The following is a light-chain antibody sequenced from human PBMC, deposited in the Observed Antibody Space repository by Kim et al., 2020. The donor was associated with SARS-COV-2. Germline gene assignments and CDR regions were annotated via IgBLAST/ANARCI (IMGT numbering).Light chain of an antibody. J-gene: IGLJ1*01. Sequence: QRVTISWSGSSANIGSNYVYWYQQLPGTAPKLLIYRNNQRPSGVPDRFSGSKSGTSASLAISGLRSEDEADYYCATWDDSLSAFYVFGTGTKVIVL. CDR1: SANIGSNY. V-gene: IGLV1-47*01. CDR2: RNN. CDR3: ATWDDSLSAFYV.